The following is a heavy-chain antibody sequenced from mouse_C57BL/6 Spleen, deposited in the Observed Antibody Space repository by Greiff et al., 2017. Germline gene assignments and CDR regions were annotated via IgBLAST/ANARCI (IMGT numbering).Heavy chain of an antibody. V-gene: IGHV1-15*01. CDR1: GYTFTDYE. CDR3: TCNNAWFAY. D-gene: IGHD2-1*01. Sequence: QVQLQQSGAELVRPGASVTLSCKASGYTFTDYEMHWVQQTPVHGLEWIGAIDPETGGTASNQKVKGKVILTAEKSSSTAYMELRSLTSEGAAVYYCTCNNAWFAYWGQGTLVTVSA. CDR2: IDPETGGT. J-gene: IGHJ3*01.